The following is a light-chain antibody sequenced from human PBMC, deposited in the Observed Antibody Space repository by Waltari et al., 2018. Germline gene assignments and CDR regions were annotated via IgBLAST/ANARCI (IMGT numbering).Light chain of an antibody. CDR3: QQYNNWPET. CDR1: QSIGSN. Sequence: DIVMTQSPATLSVSPGERATLSCRASQSIGSNLAWYQHKPGQPPRFLIYGASTRATGIPVRFSGSGSGTEFTLTISSLQSADFAVYFCQQYNNWPETFGQGSKVEIK. V-gene: IGKV3-15*01. CDR2: GAS. J-gene: IGKJ1*01.